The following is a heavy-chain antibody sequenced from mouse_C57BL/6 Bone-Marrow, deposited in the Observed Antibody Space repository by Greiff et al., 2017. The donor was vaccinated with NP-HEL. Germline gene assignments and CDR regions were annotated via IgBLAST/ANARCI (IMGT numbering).Heavy chain of an antibody. CDR3: ARAGGTDAMDY. CDR1: GYTFTDYY. V-gene: IGHV1-26*01. D-gene: IGHD4-1*01. CDR2: INPNNGGT. J-gene: IGHJ4*01. Sequence: DVQLQESGPELVKPGASVKISCKASGYTFTDYYMNWVKQSHGKSLEWIGDINPNNGGTSYNQKFKGKATLTVDKSSSTAYMELRSLTSEDSAVYYCARAGGTDAMDYWGQGTSVTVSS.